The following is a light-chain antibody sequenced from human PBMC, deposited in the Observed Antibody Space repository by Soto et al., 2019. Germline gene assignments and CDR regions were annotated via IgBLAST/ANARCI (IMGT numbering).Light chain of an antibody. J-gene: IGKJ4*01. CDR1: QTISTW. Sequence: DVQVTQSPSSLSASVGDRVTITCRASQTISTWMAWYQQKPGKAPKLLVYDASTLQSGVPSRFSGSGSGTEFTLTISSLQPEDFATYSCQQLNSYPLTFGGGTKVDIK. CDR2: DAS. V-gene: IGKV1-9*01. CDR3: QQLNSYPLT.